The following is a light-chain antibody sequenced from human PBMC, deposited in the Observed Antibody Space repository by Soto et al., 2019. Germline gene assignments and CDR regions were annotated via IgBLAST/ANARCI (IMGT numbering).Light chain of an antibody. CDR1: QSISSY. J-gene: IGKJ1*01. V-gene: IGKV1-39*01. Sequence: QLTQSPSSRSASVGDRVTITCRASQSISSYLNWYQQKPGKAPKLLIYAASSLQSGVPSRFSGSGSGTDFTLTISSLQPADFATYYCQQSYSTPSAFGQGTKVDI. CDR2: AAS. CDR3: QQSYSTPSA.